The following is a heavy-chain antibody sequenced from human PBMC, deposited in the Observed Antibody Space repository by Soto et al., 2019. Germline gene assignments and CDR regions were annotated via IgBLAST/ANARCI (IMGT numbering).Heavy chain of an antibody. CDR1: GGTFSSYA. J-gene: IGHJ6*02. CDR3: AGEKGYSNLEVGYYGMDV. Sequence: QVQLVQSGAEVKKPGSSLKVSCKASGGTFSSYAISWVRQAPGQGLEWLGGIFPLFGTANYAQKFQGRVTVNADEAASKACMELGSLRYVDPAVYYCAGEKGYSNLEVGYYGMDVCGQGTTVTVSS. D-gene: IGHD4-4*01. CDR2: IFPLFGTA. V-gene: IGHV1-69*01.